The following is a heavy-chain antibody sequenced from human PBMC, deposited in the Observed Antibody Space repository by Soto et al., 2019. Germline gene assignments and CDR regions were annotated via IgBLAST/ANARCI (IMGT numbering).Heavy chain of an antibody. V-gene: IGHV4-30-4*01. CDR3: ARALDRQLVPFDY. CDR2: IYYSGST. J-gene: IGHJ4*02. Sequence: KPSETLSLTCTVSGGSISSGDYYWSWIRQPPGKGLEWIGYIYYSGSTYYNPSLKSRVTISVDTSKNQFSLKLSSVTAADTAVYYCARALDRQLVPFDYWGQGTLVTVSS. CDR1: GGSISSGDYY. D-gene: IGHD6-6*01.